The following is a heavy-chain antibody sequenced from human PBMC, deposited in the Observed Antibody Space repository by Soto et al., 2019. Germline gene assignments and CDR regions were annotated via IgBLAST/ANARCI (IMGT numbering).Heavy chain of an antibody. D-gene: IGHD3-3*01. CDR2: IYYSGST. CDR3: ARSYYDFWSGYSYYYGMDV. V-gene: IGHV4-59*01. J-gene: IGHJ6*02. CDR1: GGSISSYY. Sequence: SETLSLTRTVSGGSISSYYWSWIRQPPGKGLEWIGYIYYSGSTNYNPSLKSRVTISVDTSKNQFSLKLSSVTAADTAVYYCARSYYDFWSGYSYYYGMDVWGQGTTVTVSS.